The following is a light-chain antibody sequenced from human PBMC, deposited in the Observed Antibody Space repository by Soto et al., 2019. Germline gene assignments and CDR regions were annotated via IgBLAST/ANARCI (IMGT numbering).Light chain of an antibody. Sequence: EIVLTQSPGTLSLSPGERATLSCRASQSVSSSYLAWYQQKPGQAPRLLIYGASSRATGIPDRFSGSGSGTDFTLTISRLEPEDFAVYYCQQSAAGWTFGQGTKVEIK. CDR2: GAS. CDR1: QSVSSSY. CDR3: QQSAAGWT. J-gene: IGKJ1*01. V-gene: IGKV3-20*01.